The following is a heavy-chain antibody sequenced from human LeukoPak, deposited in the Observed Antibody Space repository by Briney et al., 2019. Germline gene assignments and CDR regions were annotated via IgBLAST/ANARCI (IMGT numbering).Heavy chain of an antibody. CDR3: ARDLGDGYNDAFDI. Sequence: ASVKVSCKASGYTFTSYDINWVRQAPGQGLEWMGWINTNTGNPTYAQGFTGRFVFSLDTSVSTAYLQISSLKAEDTAVYYCARDLGDGYNDAFDIWGQGTMVTVSS. CDR2: INTNTGNP. CDR1: GYTFTSYD. V-gene: IGHV7-4-1*02. D-gene: IGHD5-24*01. J-gene: IGHJ3*02.